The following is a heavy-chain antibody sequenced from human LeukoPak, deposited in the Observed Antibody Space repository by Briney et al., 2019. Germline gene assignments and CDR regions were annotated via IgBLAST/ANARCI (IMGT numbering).Heavy chain of an antibody. V-gene: IGHV3-9*01. CDR3: AKDIDDSSGYSDY. J-gene: IGHJ4*02. D-gene: IGHD3-22*01. Sequence: SLRLSCAASGFTFDDYAMHWVRQAPGKGLEWVSGISWNSGSIGYADSVKGRFTISRDNAKNSLYLQMNSLRAEDTALYYCAKDIDDSSGYSDYWGQGTLVTVSS. CDR1: GFTFDDYA. CDR2: ISWNSGSI.